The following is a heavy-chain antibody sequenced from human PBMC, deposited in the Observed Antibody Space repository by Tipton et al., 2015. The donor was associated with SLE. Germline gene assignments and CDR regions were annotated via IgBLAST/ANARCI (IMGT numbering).Heavy chain of an antibody. D-gene: IGHD6-19*01. CDR3: ARGQGSGWYGDY. J-gene: IGHJ4*02. V-gene: IGHV4-34*01. CDR1: GFTFSSYA. Sequence: LRLSCAASGFTFSSYAMSWVRQAPGKGLEWIGEINHSGSTNYNPSLKSRVTISVDTSKNQFSLKLSSVTAADTAVYYCARGQGSGWYGDYWGQGTLVTVSS. CDR2: INHSGST.